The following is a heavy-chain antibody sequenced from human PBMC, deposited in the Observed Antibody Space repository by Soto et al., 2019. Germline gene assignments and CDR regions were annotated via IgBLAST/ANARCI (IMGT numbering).Heavy chain of an antibody. CDR1: GGSISTYY. Sequence: SETLSLTCTVSGGSISTYYWDWIRQPPGKELEWIGYTHYSGNTNYHPSLGSRVTISLDTSRNQFSLKLSSVTAADTAIYYCARHTVTIRAGFDYWGQGALVTVSS. V-gene: IGHV4-59*01. D-gene: IGHD4-17*01. CDR2: THYSGNT. J-gene: IGHJ4*02. CDR3: ARHTVTIRAGFDY.